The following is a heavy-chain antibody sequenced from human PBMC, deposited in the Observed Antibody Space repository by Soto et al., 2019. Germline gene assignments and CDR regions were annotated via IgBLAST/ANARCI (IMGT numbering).Heavy chain of an antibody. D-gene: IGHD1-26*01. CDR2: MYHSENT. V-gene: IGHV4-30-2*01. CDR1: GGSISSGGYS. J-gene: IGHJ4*02. CDR3: ARTPLL. Sequence: SETLSLTCAVSGGSISSGGYSWSWIRQPPGKGLEWIGYMYHSENTYYNPSLESRVTISVDTSKNQFSLKLSSVTAADTAVYYCARTPLLWGQGTLVTVSS.